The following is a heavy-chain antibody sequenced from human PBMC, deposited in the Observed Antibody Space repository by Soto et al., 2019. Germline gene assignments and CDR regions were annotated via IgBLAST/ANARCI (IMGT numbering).Heavy chain of an antibody. D-gene: IGHD1-1*01. CDR1: GGSVSGYY. V-gene: IGHV4-59*08. CDR3: ARHPTIARFENGLDV. J-gene: IGHJ6*02. Sequence: SETLSLTCTVSGGSVSGYYWSWIRQPPGKGLEWIGYIYYTGTTIYSPSLERRVTLSVDRAKDQVSLKLTSVTPADTAVYYCARHPTIARFENGLDVWVQGTMVS. CDR2: IYYTGTT.